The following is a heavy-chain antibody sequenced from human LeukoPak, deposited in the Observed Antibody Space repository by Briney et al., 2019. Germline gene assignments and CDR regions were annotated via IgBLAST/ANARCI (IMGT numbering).Heavy chain of an antibody. D-gene: IGHD1-26*01. CDR1: GFTFSSYA. V-gene: IGHV3-23*01. CDR2: ISGSGGST. CDR3: ANNHRGGSNSPLNWFDP. J-gene: IGHJ5*02. Sequence: GGSLRLSCAASGFTFSSYAMSWVRQAPGKGLEWVSTISGSGGSTYYADSVKGRFTISRDNSKNTLYLQMNSLRAEDAALYYCANNHRGGSNSPLNWFDPWGQGTLVTVSS.